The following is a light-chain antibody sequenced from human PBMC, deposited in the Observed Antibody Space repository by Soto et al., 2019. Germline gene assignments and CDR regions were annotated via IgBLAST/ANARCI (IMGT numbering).Light chain of an antibody. CDR2: SNN. CDR3: AAWDDSLNGPL. V-gene: IGLV1-44*01. CDR1: SSNIGSNT. J-gene: IGLJ2*01. Sequence: QSVLTQPPSASGTPGQRVTISCSGSSSNIGSNTVNWYQQLPVTAPKLPIYSNNQRPSGVPDRFSGSKSGTSASLAISGLQSEDEADYYCAAWDDSLNGPLFGGGTKLTVL.